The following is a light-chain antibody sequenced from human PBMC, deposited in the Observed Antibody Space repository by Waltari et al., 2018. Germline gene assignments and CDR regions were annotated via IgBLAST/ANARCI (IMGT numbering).Light chain of an antibody. Sequence: QSVLTQPPSVSEAPRQRVTISCSGISSNIRNNAVNWYQHHPGKAPKLLIYYDDLLPSGVSDRFSGSKSGTSASLAISGLQSDDEADYYCAAWDDSLNGVVFGGGTKLTVL. J-gene: IGLJ2*01. CDR2: YDD. CDR1: SSNIRNNA. CDR3: AAWDDSLNGVV. V-gene: IGLV1-36*01.